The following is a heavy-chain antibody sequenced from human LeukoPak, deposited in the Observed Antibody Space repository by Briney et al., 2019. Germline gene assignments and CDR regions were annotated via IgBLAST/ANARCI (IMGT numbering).Heavy chain of an antibody. CDR1: GGSFSGYY. D-gene: IGHD6-6*01. J-gene: IGHJ4*02. CDR2: INHSGST. Sequence: SETLSLTCAVYGGSFSGYYWSWIRQPPGKGLEWIGEINHSGSTNYNPSHKSRVTISVDTSKNQFSLKLSSVTAADTAVYYCASVLFDYWGQGTLVTVSS. CDR3: ASVLFDY. V-gene: IGHV4-34*01.